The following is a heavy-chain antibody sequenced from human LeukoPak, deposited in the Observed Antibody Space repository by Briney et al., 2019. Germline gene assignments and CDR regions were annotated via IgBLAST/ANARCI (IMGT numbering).Heavy chain of an antibody. CDR1: GFTFSSYG. J-gene: IGHJ4*02. CDR3: AKDLRIIEHDY. CDR2: VRYDGSNK. Sequence: GGSLRLSCAASGFTFSSYGMHWVRQAPGKGLEWVAFVRYDGSNKYYSDSVKGRFTISRDNSKNTLFLQMNSLRPEDTAVYYCAKDLRIIEHDYWGQGTLVTVSS. V-gene: IGHV3-30*02. D-gene: IGHD1-14*01.